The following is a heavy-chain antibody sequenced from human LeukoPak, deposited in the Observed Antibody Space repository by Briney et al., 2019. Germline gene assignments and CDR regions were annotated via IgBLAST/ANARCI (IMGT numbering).Heavy chain of an antibody. Sequence: SETLSLTCTVPGGSISSSNYYWDWIRQPPGKGLEWIGSIDYRGNTYYNPSLKSRVTISVDTSKNQLSLKLSSVTVADTSVYYCARRKLVGGYYDSSGYSLLDYWGQGTLLTVSS. CDR3: ARRKLVGGYYDSSGYSLLDY. CDR1: GGSISSSNYY. V-gene: IGHV4-39*01. D-gene: IGHD3-22*01. J-gene: IGHJ4*02. CDR2: IDYRGNT.